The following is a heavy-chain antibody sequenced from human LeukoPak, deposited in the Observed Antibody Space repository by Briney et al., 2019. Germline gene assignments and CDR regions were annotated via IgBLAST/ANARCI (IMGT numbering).Heavy chain of an antibody. J-gene: IGHJ4*01. CDR3: ARGPGSSGGAYVGDY. D-gene: IGHD3-22*01. CDR2: ITNDGSST. Sequence: GGSLRLSCAASGLTFSSHWMHWVRQAPGKGLVWVSRITNDGSSTTYADSVKGRFTISRDNAKNMLYLQVNSLRADDTAVYYCARGPGSSGGAYVGDYWGHGTLVTVSS. CDR1: GLTFSSHW. V-gene: IGHV3-74*01.